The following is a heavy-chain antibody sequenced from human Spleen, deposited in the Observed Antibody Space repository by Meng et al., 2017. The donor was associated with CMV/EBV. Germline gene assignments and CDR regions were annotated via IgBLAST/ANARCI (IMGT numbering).Heavy chain of an antibody. CDR3: AKDTSTYYDFLTGPDY. Sequence: GESLKISCAASGFTFSGHWMSWVRQAPGKGLEWVANIKADGSETHYADSVKGRFTISRDNSKNTLYLQMNSLRAEDTAMYHCAKDTSTYYDFLTGPDYWGQGTLVTVSS. V-gene: IGHV3-7*01. CDR1: GFTFSGHW. CDR2: IKADGSET. J-gene: IGHJ4*02. D-gene: IGHD3-9*01.